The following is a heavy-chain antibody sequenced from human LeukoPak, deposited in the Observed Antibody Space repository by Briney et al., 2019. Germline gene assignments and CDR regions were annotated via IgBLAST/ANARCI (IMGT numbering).Heavy chain of an antibody. CDR1: GGSISSYY. Sequence: SGTLSLTCTVSGGSISSYYWTWIRQPPGKGLEWIGYIYYSGSTNYNPSLKSRVTISVDTSKNQFSLKLSSVTAADTAVYYCARLFRSGSYYTSLDYWGQGTLVTVSS. V-gene: IGHV4-59*08. CDR3: ARLFRSGSYYTSLDY. J-gene: IGHJ4*02. D-gene: IGHD3-10*01. CDR2: IYYSGST.